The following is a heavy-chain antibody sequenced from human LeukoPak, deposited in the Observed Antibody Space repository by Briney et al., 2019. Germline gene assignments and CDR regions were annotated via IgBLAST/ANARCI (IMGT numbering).Heavy chain of an antibody. CDR3: ARDPGEPDIVDWFDP. Sequence: ASVKVSCKASGYTFTSYGISWVRQAPGQGLEWMGWISAYNGNTNYAQKLQGRVTMTTDTSTSTAYMELRSLRSDDTAVYYCARDPGEPDIVDWFDPWGQGTLVTVSS. J-gene: IGHJ5*02. V-gene: IGHV1-18*01. D-gene: IGHD2-15*01. CDR1: GYTFTSYG. CDR2: ISAYNGNT.